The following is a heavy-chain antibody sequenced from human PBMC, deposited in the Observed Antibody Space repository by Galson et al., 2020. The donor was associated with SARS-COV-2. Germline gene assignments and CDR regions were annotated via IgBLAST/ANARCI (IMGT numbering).Heavy chain of an antibody. CDR1: RGSISSSSYY. J-gene: IGHJ3*02. CDR3: ARDLTRITMIVVVQDDAFDI. Sequence: SETLFLTCTVSRGSISSSSYYWGWIRQPPAKGLERIGSINYSGSTYYNPSLKSRVTISVDTSKNQFSLKLSSVTAADTAVYYCARDLTRITMIVVVQDDAFDIWGQGTMVTVSS. CDR2: INYSGST. D-gene: IGHD3-22*01. V-gene: IGHV4-39*07.